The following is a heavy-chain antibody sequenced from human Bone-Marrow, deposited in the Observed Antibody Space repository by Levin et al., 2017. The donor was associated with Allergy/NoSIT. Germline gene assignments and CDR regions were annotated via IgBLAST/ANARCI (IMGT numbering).Heavy chain of an antibody. Sequence: ETLSLTCAASGFAFSDTWMNWVRQAPGKGLEWVGRIKTKTDGGATDYAAPVKGRFTISRDDSKNTLYLQMNSLKTEDTAVYYCSLQYFDYWGQGTLVTVSS. CDR3: SLQYFDY. CDR2: IKTKTDGGAT. V-gene: IGHV3-15*07. J-gene: IGHJ4*02. CDR1: GFAFSDTW. D-gene: IGHD2-15*01.